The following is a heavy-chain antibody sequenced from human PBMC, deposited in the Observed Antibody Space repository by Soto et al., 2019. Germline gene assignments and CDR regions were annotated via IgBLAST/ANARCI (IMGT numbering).Heavy chain of an antibody. D-gene: IGHD1-26*01. CDR3: AKDTSGAEVGIMDV. CDR2: ISWNSGAV. V-gene: IGHV3-9*01. CDR1: GFIFDDYA. J-gene: IGHJ6*03. Sequence: EVKLVESGGGLVQPGRSLRLSCATSGFIFDDYAMHWVRQAPGKGLEWVSGISWNSGAVNYADSVKGRFTTSRDNGKNCLYLQLSSPGSADTATYYCAKDTSGAEVGIMDVWGKGTTVIVSS.